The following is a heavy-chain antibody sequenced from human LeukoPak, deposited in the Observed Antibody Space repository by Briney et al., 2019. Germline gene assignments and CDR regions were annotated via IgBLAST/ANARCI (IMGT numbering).Heavy chain of an antibody. J-gene: IGHJ4*02. CDR2: INPNSGGT. Sequence: ASVKVSCKASGYTFTGYYMHWVRQAPGQGLEWMGWINPNSGGTNYAQKFQGRVTMTRDTSISTAYMELSRLRSDDTAVYFCARDAGLYGSGSYLTYWGQGTLVTVSS. V-gene: IGHV1-2*02. CDR1: GYTFTGYY. D-gene: IGHD3-10*01. CDR3: ARDAGLYGSGSYLTY.